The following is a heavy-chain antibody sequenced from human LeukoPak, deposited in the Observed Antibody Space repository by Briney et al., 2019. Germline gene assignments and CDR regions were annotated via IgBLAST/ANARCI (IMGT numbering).Heavy chain of an antibody. D-gene: IGHD6-13*01. CDR3: AREGSIAAAGRGWFDP. CDR2: INPNSGGT. V-gene: IGHV1-2*02. CDR1: GYTLTELS. J-gene: IGHJ5*02. Sequence: GASVKVSCKVSGYTLTELSMHWVRQAPGQGLEWMGWINPNSGGTNYAQKFQGRVTMTRDTSISTAYMELSRLRSDDTAVYYCAREGSIAAAGRGWFDPWGQGTLVTVSS.